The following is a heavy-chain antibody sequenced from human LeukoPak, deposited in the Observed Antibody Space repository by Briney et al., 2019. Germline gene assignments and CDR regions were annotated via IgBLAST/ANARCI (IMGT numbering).Heavy chain of an antibody. D-gene: IGHD3-22*01. CDR2: ISAGGEST. CDR3: ATVPNYETSGLFDF. Sequence: SGGSLRLSCATSGFTVSDNYMSWVRQAPGMGLEWVSDISAGGESTYYADSVKGRFTISRDNSKNTLHLQMHSLRAEDTALYYCATVPNYETSGLFDFWGQGTLVPVSS. CDR1: GFTVSDNY. J-gene: IGHJ4*02. V-gene: IGHV3-23*01.